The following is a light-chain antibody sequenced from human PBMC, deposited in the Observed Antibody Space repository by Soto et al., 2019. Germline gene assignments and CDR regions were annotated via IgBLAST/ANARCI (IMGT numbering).Light chain of an antibody. CDR1: QSVRNN. CDR3: QQYNNWPPIT. V-gene: IGKV3-15*01. CDR2: YAS. J-gene: IGKJ5*01. Sequence: EIMMTQSPATLSVSPGERATPSCRASQSVRNNLAWYQQRRGQAPRLLIYYASTRVTGVPARFSGSGSGTEFTLTISSLQSEDSAFYYCQQYNNWPPITFGQGTRLEIK.